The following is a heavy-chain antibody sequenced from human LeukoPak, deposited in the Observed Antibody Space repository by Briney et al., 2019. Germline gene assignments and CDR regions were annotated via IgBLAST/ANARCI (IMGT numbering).Heavy chain of an antibody. V-gene: IGHV1-69*13. D-gene: IGHD1/OR15-1a*01. J-gene: IGHJ3*02. Sequence: SVKVSCKASGGTFSSYAISWVRQAPGQGLEWMGGIIPIFGTANYAQKFQGRVTITADESTSTAYMELSSLRSEDTAVYYCAGDRYGNNDAFDIWGQGTMVTVSS. CDR1: GGTFSSYA. CDR3: AGDRYGNNDAFDI. CDR2: IIPIFGTA.